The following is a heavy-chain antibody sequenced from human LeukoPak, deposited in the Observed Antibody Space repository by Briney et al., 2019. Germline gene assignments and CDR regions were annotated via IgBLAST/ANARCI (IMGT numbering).Heavy chain of an antibody. Sequence: PGGSLRLSCLASGFTFSRYAMSWVRQAPGKGLEWVSGTGVSGDNTYYADSVKGRFTIARDDSKNTLYLQMKNLRAEDTAVYYYAREIWATGIGWFDPWGQGTLVTVSS. CDR3: AREIWATGIGWFDP. CDR1: GFTFSRYA. CDR2: TGVSGDNT. D-gene: IGHD3-9*01. V-gene: IGHV3-23*01. J-gene: IGHJ5*02.